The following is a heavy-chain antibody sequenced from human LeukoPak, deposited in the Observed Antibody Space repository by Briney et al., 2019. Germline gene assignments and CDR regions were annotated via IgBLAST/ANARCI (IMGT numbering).Heavy chain of an antibody. V-gene: IGHV3-20*04. D-gene: IGHD2-2*02. Sequence: RSGGSLRLSCAASGFTFDDYGMSWVRQAPGKGLEWVSCISWNGGSTGYTDSVKGRFTISRDNAKNSLYLQMNSLRAEDTALYYCARAYGYCSSTSCYNAFDIWGQGTVVTVSS. J-gene: IGHJ3*02. CDR2: ISWNGGST. CDR1: GFTFDDYG. CDR3: ARAYGYCSSTSCYNAFDI.